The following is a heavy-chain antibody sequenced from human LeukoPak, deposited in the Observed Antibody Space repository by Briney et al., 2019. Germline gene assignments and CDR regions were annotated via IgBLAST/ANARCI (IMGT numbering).Heavy chain of an antibody. D-gene: IGHD4-23*01. J-gene: IGHJ3*02. CDR2: IYDSGNT. CDR3: ARERVPATVVNSDAFDI. CDR1: GGSITSYY. Sequence: SETLSLTCTVSGGSITSYYWNWIRQPPGKELEWIGYIYDSGNTNYNPSLKSRVTMSVDTSKNQFSLKLSSVTAADTAVYYCARERVPATVVNSDAFDIWGQGTMVTVSS. V-gene: IGHV4-59*12.